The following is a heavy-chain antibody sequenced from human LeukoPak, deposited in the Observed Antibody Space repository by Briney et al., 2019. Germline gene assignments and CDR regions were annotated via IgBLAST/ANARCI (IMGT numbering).Heavy chain of an antibody. Sequence: GASVKVSCKASGYTFTSYGISWVRQAPGQRLEWMGWINAGNGNTKYSQKFQGRVTITRDTSASTAYMELSSLRSEDTAVYYCARERWFGELLSFHPHYYFDYWGQGTLVTVSS. J-gene: IGHJ4*02. D-gene: IGHD3-10*01. V-gene: IGHV1-3*01. CDR3: ARERWFGELLSFHPHYYFDY. CDR1: GYTFTSYG. CDR2: INAGNGNT.